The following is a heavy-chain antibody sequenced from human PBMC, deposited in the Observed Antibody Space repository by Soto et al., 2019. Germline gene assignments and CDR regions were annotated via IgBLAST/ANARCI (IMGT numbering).Heavy chain of an antibody. V-gene: IGHV4-31*02. Sequence: SETLSLTCAVSGGSISSGGYYWGWIRQHPGRGLELIGYIYYSGSTYYNPSLKSRVTISVDTSKNQFSLKLSSVTAADTAVYYCARVKDILTGHYKGSFDIWGQGTMVTVSS. CDR2: IYYSGST. D-gene: IGHD3-9*01. CDR1: GGSISSGGYY. J-gene: IGHJ3*02. CDR3: ARVKDILTGHYKGSFDI.